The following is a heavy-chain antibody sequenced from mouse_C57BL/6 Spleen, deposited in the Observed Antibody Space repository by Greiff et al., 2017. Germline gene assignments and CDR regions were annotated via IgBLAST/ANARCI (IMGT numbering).Heavy chain of an antibody. V-gene: IGHV1-53*01. CDR3: ARGGLLWYFDV. CDR2: IIPSNGGT. D-gene: IGHD1-1*01. Sequence: QVQLLQPGTELVKPGASVKLSCKASGYTFTSYWMHWVQQRPGQGLEWIGNIIPSNGGTNYNEKFKSKATLTVDKSSSTAYMQLSSLTYEDSAVFYCARGGLLWYFDVWGTGTTVTVSS. CDR1: GYTFTSYW. J-gene: IGHJ1*03.